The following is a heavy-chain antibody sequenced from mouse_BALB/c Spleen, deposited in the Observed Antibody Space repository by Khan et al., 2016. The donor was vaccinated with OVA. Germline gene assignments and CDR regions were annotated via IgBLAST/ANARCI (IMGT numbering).Heavy chain of an antibody. CDR2: INTNTGEP. J-gene: IGHJ3*01. CDR1: GYTFTNYG. D-gene: IGHD4-1*01. CDR3: ARNGDWSWFAY. Sequence: QIQLVQSGPELKKPGETVKISCKASGYTFTNYGMNWVKQAPGKGLKWMGWINTNTGEPTYAEEFKGRFAFSLETSASTAYLQINNLKNEDTATYVCARNGDWSWFAYWGQGTLVTVSA. V-gene: IGHV9-3*02.